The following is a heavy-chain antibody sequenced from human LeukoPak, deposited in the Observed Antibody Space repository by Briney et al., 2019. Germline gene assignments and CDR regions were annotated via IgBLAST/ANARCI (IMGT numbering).Heavy chain of an antibody. J-gene: IGHJ3*02. CDR1: GFTFRTYA. D-gene: IGHD5-24*01. Sequence: GGSLRLSCSASGFTFRTYAMAWVRQAPGKGLEWVSGINWNGGSTGYADSVKGRFTISRDNAKNSLYLQMNSLRAEDTALYYCAREEMATIWGANNAFDIWGQGTMVTVSS. CDR2: INWNGGST. CDR3: AREEMATIWGANNAFDI. V-gene: IGHV3-20*04.